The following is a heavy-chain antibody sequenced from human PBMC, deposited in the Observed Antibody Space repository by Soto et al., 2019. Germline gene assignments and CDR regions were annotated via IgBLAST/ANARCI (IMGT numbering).Heavy chain of an antibody. J-gene: IGHJ6*03. CDR2: IYYSGST. CDR3: ARGYSGYEDYYYYYMDV. Sequence: SETLSLTCTVSGGSISSYYWSWIRQPPGKGLEWIGYIYYSGSTNYNPSLKSRVTISVDTSKNQFSLKLSSVTAADTAVYYCARGYSGYEDYYYYYMDVWGKGTTVTVSS. V-gene: IGHV4-59*01. CDR1: GGSISSYY. D-gene: IGHD5-12*01.